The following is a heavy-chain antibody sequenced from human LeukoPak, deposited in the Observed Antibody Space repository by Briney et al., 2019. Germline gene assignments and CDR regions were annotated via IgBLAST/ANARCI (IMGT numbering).Heavy chain of an antibody. CDR1: GFTVSSNY. D-gene: IGHD2-2*01. J-gene: IGHJ5*02. CDR3: ARELRYCSSTSCLDWFDP. CDR2: IYSGGSI. V-gene: IGHV3-53*01. Sequence: PGGSLRLSCAASGFTVSSNYMSWVRQAPGKGLEWVSVIYSGGSIYYADSVKGRFTISRDNSKNTLYLQMNSLRAEDTAVYYCARELRYCSSTSCLDWFDPWGQGTLVTVSS.